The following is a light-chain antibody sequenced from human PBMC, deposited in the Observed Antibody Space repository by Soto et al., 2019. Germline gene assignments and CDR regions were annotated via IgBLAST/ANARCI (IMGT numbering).Light chain of an antibody. CDR3: QQYGSSPLT. CDR1: QSVSGN. V-gene: IGKV3-20*01. CDR2: GAS. Sequence: EIVMMQSPGTLSVSPGERATLSCRASQSVSGNLAWYQQKPGQPPRLLIYGASSRATGIPDRFSGSGSGTDFTLTISRLEPEDFAVYYCQQYGSSPLTFGGGTKVEIK. J-gene: IGKJ4*01.